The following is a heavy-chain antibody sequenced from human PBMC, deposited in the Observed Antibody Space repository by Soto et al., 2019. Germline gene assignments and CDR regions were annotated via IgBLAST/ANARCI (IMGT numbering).Heavy chain of an antibody. D-gene: IGHD4-17*01. CDR2: IWYDGSTK. Sequence: QVQLVESGGGVVQPGRSLRLSCAASGFTFSSYGMHWVRQAPGKGLEWVAVIWYDGSTKYYADYVKGRFTIPRDNSKNTLYLQMNRLRGEDTAVYYCSRVNGDYGDYGRGGFDYWGQGSLVTVS. V-gene: IGHV3-33*01. CDR1: GFTFSSYG. CDR3: SRVNGDYGDYGRGGFDY. J-gene: IGHJ4*02.